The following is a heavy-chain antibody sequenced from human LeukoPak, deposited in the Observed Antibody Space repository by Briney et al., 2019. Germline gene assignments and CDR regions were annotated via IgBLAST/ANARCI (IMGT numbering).Heavy chain of an antibody. J-gene: IGHJ3*02. Sequence: PGGSLRLSCAASAFTFSSYSMNWVCQAPGKGLEWVSSISSSSSVIFYADSVKGRFTISRDNAKNSLYLQMNSLRAEDTAVYYCARGGTGATRDDTFDIWGQGAMVTVSS. CDR2: ISSSSSVI. CDR3: ARGGTGATRDDTFDI. D-gene: IGHD1-7*01. CDR1: AFTFSSYS. V-gene: IGHV3-21*01.